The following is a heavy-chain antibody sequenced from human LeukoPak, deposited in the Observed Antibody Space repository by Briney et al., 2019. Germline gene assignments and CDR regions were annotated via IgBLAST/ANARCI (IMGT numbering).Heavy chain of an antibody. Sequence: ASVNVSCKASGYTFTDYYIHWVRQAPGQGLEWMGWINPKSGGTNYAQKFQGRVTMARDTSISTAYMELSRLSSDDTAVYYCARGASKYCNSISCYFDWGQGTLVTVSS. V-gene: IGHV1-2*02. CDR3: ARGASKYCNSISCYFD. J-gene: IGHJ4*02. D-gene: IGHD2-2*01. CDR2: INPKSGGT. CDR1: GYTFTDYY.